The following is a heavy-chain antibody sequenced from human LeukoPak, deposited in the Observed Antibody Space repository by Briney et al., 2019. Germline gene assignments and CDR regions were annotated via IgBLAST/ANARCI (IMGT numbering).Heavy chain of an antibody. CDR1: GGSFSGYY. J-gene: IGHJ5*02. D-gene: IGHD3-10*01. CDR2: INHRGST. Sequence: PSETLSLTCAVYGGSFSGYYWSWIRQPPGKGLEWIGEINHRGSTNHNPSLKSRVTISVDTSKNQFSLKLSSVTAADTAVYYCAREITMVRGVIGWFDPWGQGTLVTVSS. CDR3: AREITMVRGVIGWFDP. V-gene: IGHV4-34*01.